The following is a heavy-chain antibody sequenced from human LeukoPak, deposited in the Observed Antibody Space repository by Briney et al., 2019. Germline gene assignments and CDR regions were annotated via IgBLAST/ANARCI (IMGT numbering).Heavy chain of an antibody. CDR3: ATDCSSTSCYLFDP. CDR2: INPNSGGT. CDR1: GYTFTGYY. J-gene: IGHJ5*02. Sequence: ASVKVSCKASGYTFTGYYMHRVRQAPGQGLEWMGWINPNSGGTNYAQKFQGRVTMTRDTSISTAYMELSRLRSDDTAVYYCATDCSSTSCYLFDPWGQGTLVTVSS. V-gene: IGHV1-2*02. D-gene: IGHD2-2*01.